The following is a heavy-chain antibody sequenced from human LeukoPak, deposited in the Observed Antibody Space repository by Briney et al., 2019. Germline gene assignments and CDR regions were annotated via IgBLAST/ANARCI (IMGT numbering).Heavy chain of an antibody. CDR1: GFTFSSYD. CDR2: ISSGGDT. Sequence: GGSLRLSCAASGFTFSSYDMHWVRQPTGKGLEWVSGISSGGDTYYPASVKGRFTISRENAKNYMSLQMNSLRVGDTAVYYCARGLRGGFDPWGQGTPITVSP. J-gene: IGHJ5*02. CDR3: ARGLRGGFDP. V-gene: IGHV3-13*01. D-gene: IGHD3-10*01.